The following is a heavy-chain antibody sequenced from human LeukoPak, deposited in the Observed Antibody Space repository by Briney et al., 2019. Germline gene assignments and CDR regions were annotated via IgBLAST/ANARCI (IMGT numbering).Heavy chain of an antibody. D-gene: IGHD3-9*01. J-gene: IGHJ4*02. CDR2: IKEDGSEK. Sequence: GGSLRLSCAASGFTLSTYWMSWVRQAPGKGLEWVAIIKEDGSEKYYVDSVKGRFTVSRDNAKNSLYLQMNSLRAEDTAVYYCATFLTRGSTDYWGQGTLVTVSS. CDR1: GFTLSTYW. V-gene: IGHV3-7*01. CDR3: ATFLTRGSTDY.